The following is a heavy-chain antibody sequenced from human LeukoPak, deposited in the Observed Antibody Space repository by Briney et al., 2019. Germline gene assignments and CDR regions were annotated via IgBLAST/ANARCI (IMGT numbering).Heavy chain of an antibody. CDR2: IYSGGST. CDR1: GFTVSSNY. J-gene: IGHJ4*02. Sequence: TGGSLRLSCAASGFTVSSNYMSWVRQSPGRGLEWVSVIYSGGSTYCADSVKGRFTIFRDSSKNTLYLQMNSLRAEDTAVYYCARDFDQGSYYFDYWGQGTLVTVSS. CDR3: ARDFDQGSYYFDY. D-gene: IGHD3-9*01. V-gene: IGHV3-53*01.